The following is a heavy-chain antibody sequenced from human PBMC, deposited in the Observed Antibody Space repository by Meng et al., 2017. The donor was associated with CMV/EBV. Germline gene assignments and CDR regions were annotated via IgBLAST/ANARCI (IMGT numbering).Heavy chain of an antibody. J-gene: IGHJ6*02. CDR3: ARDDCSGGSCSYGMDV. D-gene: IGHD2-15*01. Sequence: GESLKISCAASGFTFSSYAMHWVRQAPGKGLEWVANIKQDGSEKYYVDSVKGRFTISRDNAKNSLYLQMNSLRAEDTAVYYCARDDCSGGSCSYGMDVWGQGTTVTSP. CDR1: GFTFSSYA. V-gene: IGHV3-7*01. CDR2: IKQDGSEK.